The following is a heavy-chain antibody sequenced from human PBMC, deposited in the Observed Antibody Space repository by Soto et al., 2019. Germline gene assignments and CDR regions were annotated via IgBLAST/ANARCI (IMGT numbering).Heavy chain of an antibody. Sequence: SETLSLTCTVSGGSISSGYWSWIRQPPGKGLEWLGYIYYSGSTNYDPSLKSRVTISVDTSKNQFSLKLTSVTAADTAVYYCARGSFFTFNYWGQGTLVTVSS. CDR2: IYYSGST. CDR3: ARGSFFTFNY. J-gene: IGHJ4*02. D-gene: IGHD3-16*01. CDR1: GGSISSGY. V-gene: IGHV4-59*01.